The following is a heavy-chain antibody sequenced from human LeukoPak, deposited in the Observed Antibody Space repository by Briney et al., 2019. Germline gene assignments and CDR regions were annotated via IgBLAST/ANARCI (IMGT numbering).Heavy chain of an antibody. CDR3: AREIYGDYGLFDY. V-gene: IGHV3-21*01. D-gene: IGHD4-17*01. J-gene: IGHJ4*02. CDR1: GFTFSSYS. Sequence: GGSLRLSCAASGFTFSSYSMNWVRRAPGKGLEWVSSISSSSSYIYYADSVKGRFTISRDNAKNSLYLQMNSLRAEDTAVYYCAREIYGDYGLFDYWGQGTLVTVSS. CDR2: ISSSSSYI.